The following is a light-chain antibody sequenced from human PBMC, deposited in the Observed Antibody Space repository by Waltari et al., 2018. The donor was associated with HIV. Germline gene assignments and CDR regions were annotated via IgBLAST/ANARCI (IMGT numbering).Light chain of an antibody. V-gene: IGLV3-1*01. CDR3: QAWDSSTAEV. CDR1: KLGDRY. J-gene: IGLJ2*01. CDR2: QDP. Sequence: SYELTQPPSVSVSPGQTARITCSGDKLGDRYTAWYQQRPCQSPVLVIYQDPKRPSGIPERFSGSNSRNTATLTITETQALDEADYYCQAWDSSTAEVFGGGTKLTVL.